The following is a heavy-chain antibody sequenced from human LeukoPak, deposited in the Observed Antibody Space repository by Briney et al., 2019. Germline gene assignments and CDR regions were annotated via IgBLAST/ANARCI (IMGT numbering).Heavy chain of an antibody. CDR3: ARDIQSFLLTGSSWFPADY. J-gene: IGHJ4*02. CDR1: GFTFTSYG. CDR2: ISGSNGDT. V-gene: IGHV1-18*01. D-gene: IGHD6-13*01. Sequence: ASVKVSCKASGFTFTSYGITWVRQAPGQGLEWMGWISGSNGDTNYARKFQGRVTMTTDTSTRTAYMELRSLRSDDTAVYYCARDIQSFLLTGSSWFPADYWGQGTLVTVSS.